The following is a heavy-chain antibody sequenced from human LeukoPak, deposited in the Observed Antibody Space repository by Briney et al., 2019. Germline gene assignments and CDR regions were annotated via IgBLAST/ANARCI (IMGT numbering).Heavy chain of an antibody. CDR3: AKAEGRYYDSSGAFDY. J-gene: IGHJ4*02. Sequence: GGSLRLSCAASGFTFSSYGMHWVRQAPGKGLEWVAVISYDGSNKYYADSVKGRFTISRDNSKNTLYLQMNSLRAEDTAVYYCAKAEGRYYDSSGAFDYWGQGTLVTVSS. D-gene: IGHD3-22*01. CDR2: ISYDGSNK. V-gene: IGHV3-30*18. CDR1: GFTFSSYG.